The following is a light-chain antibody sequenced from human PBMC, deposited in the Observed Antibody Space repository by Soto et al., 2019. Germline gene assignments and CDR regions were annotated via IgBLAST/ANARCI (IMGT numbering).Light chain of an antibody. Sequence: DFQMNQSPASVSASVGDRVTITCRASQSISNNLSWYQQKAGKAPKLLIYAASTLQSGVPSRFSGSGSGTDFTLTISSLQPDDFATYYWQQYNSYPVTFGQGTKVDIK. CDR1: QSISNN. V-gene: IGKV1-39*01. CDR2: AAS. CDR3: QQYNSYPVT. J-gene: IGKJ1*01.